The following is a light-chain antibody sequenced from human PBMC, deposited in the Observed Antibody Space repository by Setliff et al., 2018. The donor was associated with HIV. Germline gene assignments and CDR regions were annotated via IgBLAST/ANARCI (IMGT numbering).Light chain of an antibody. CDR3: CSYAGSYTVL. CDR2: DVS. J-gene: IGLJ2*01. CDR1: SSDVGSQDY. V-gene: IGLV2-11*01. Sequence: QSALIQPPSVSGSPGQSVTLSCTGTSSDVGSQDYVSWYQQHPGKAPKLMIYDVSKRPSGVPDRFSGSKSGNTAFLTISGLQGEDEADYYCCSYAGSYTVLFGGGTKVTVL.